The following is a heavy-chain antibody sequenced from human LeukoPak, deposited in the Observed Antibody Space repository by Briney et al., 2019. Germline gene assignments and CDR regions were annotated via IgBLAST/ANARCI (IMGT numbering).Heavy chain of an antibody. CDR3: ARDGGSGDYFDY. CDR2: INSDGSST. J-gene: IGHJ4*02. Sequence: PGGSLTLSCTASGFTFSSYWMHWLRQSPGKALVWVSRINSDGSSTSYADSEKGRFTISRDNAKNTLYLQMNRLRAEDTAVYYCARDGGSGDYFDYWGQGTLVTVSS. V-gene: IGHV3-74*01. D-gene: IGHD3-16*01. CDR1: GFTFSSYW.